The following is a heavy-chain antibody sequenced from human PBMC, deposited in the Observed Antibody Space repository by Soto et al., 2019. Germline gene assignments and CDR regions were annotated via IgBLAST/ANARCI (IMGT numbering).Heavy chain of an antibody. CDR3: AKDLGSGSYLFAAFDI. J-gene: IGHJ3*02. Sequence: PGGSLRLSCAASGFTFSNYGMHWVRQAPGKGLEWVAVISYDGSNKYYADSVKGRFTISRDNSKNTLYLQMNSLRAEDTAVYYCAKDLGSGSYLFAAFDIRGQGTMVTVSS. CDR2: ISYDGSNK. CDR1: GFTFSNYG. D-gene: IGHD1-26*01. V-gene: IGHV3-30*18.